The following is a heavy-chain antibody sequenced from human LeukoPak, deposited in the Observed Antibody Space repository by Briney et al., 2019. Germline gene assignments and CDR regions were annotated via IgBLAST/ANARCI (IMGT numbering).Heavy chain of an antibody. V-gene: IGHV6-1*01. CDR1: GDSVSSNSAA. CDR2: TYYRSKWYN. CDR3: ARGGIYYGSGSSLNWFDP. Sequence: SQTLSLTCAISGDSVSSNSAAWNWIRQSPSRGLEWLGRTYYRSKWYNDYAVSVKSRITINPDTSKNQFSLQLNSVTPEDTAVYYCARGGIYYGSGSSLNWFDPWGQGTLVTVSS. J-gene: IGHJ5*02. D-gene: IGHD3-10*01.